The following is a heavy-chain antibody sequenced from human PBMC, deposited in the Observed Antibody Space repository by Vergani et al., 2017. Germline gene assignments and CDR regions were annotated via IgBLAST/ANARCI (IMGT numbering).Heavy chain of an antibody. CDR1: GFKFDDYG. D-gene: IGHD3-22*01. Sequence: EVQLVESGGRVVRPGGSLRLSCIASGFKFDDYGMNWVRHVPGKGLEWVAGVNWNGVGSAYADSVRGRFIISRDNAKNFLFLQMNSLRVEDTALYYCATIDSSGYYPSYNVPDYWGQGTQVTVSS. V-gene: IGHV3-20*04. CDR3: ATIDSSGYYPSYNVPDY. J-gene: IGHJ4*02. CDR2: VNWNGVGS.